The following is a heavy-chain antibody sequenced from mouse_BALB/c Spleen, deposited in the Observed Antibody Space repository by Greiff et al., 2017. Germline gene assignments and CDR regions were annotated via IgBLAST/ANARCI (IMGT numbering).Heavy chain of an antibody. J-gene: IGHJ4*01. CDR2: INPSTGYT. CDR3: ARAPVGYYAMDY. V-gene: IGHV1-7*01. Sequence: VQLQESGAELAKPGASVKMSCKASGYTFTSYWMHWVKQRPGQGLEWIGYINPSTGYTEYNQKFKDKATLTADKSSSTAYMQLSSLTSEDSAVYYCARAPVGYYAMDYWGQGTSVTVSS. CDR1: GYTFTSYW.